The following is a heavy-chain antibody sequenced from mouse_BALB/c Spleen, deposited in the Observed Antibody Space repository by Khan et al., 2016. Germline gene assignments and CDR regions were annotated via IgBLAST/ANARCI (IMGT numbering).Heavy chain of an antibody. CDR2: INTETGES. CDR3: ARGDYFDY. Sequence: QFQLVQSGPELKKPGETVKISCKASGYTFTDYSMHWVKQAPGKGLKWMGWINTETGESTYADDFKGRFAFSLETSASTAYLRINNLKNEEPATYYCARGDYFDYWSQVTTLAVAS. V-gene: IGHV9-2-1*01. J-gene: IGHJ2*01. CDR1: GYTFTDYS.